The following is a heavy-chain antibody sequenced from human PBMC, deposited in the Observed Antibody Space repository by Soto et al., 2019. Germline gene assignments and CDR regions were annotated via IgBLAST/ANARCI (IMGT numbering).Heavy chain of an antibody. Sequence: QVQLVQSGAEVKKPGSSVKVSCKASGGTFSSYAISWVRQAPGQGLEWMGGIIPIFGTANYAQKFQGRVTIXXDXSXXTAYMELSSLRSEDTAVYYCAREMATTQHLQTFDYWGQGTLVTVSS. D-gene: IGHD1-1*01. J-gene: IGHJ4*02. V-gene: IGHV1-69*12. CDR2: IIPIFGTA. CDR3: AREMATTQHLQTFDY. CDR1: GGTFSSYA.